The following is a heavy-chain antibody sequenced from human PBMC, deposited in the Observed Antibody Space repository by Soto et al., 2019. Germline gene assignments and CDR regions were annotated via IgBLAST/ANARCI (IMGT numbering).Heavy chain of an antibody. V-gene: IGHV4-31*03. CDR2: IYYSGST. CDR1: GGSISSGGYY. CDR3: ARDGPDYYDSIGFDY. Sequence: QVQLQESGPGLVKPSQTLSLTCTVSGGSISSGGYYWSWIRQYPGKGLEWIGYIYYSGSTYYNPSLKSRVTISVDTSKNQFSLKLSSVTAADTAVYYCARDGPDYYDSIGFDYWGQGTLVTVSS. J-gene: IGHJ4*02. D-gene: IGHD3-22*01.